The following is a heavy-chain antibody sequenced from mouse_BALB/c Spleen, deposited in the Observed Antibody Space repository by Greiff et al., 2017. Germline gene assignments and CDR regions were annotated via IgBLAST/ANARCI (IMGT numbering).Heavy chain of an antibody. CDR1: GFSLTGYG. D-gene: IGHD2-1*01. CDR2: IWGDGST. Sequence: VQLKESGPGLVAPSQSLSITCTVSGFSLTGYGVNWVRQPPGKGLEWLGMIWGDGSTDYNSALKSRLSISKDNSKSQVFLTMNSLQTDDTARYYCARFYGNYAWFASWGQGTLVTVSA. CDR3: ARFYGNYAWFAS. V-gene: IGHV2-6-7*01. J-gene: IGHJ3*01.